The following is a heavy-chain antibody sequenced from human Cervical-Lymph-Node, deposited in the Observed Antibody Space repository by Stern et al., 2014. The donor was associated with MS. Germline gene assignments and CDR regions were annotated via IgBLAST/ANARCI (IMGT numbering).Heavy chain of an antibody. D-gene: IGHD1-26*01. Sequence: EMQLVESGGGLVQPGGSLRLSCAASGFTFSSSWMNWVRQAPGKGLVWVSRVNGDGSSTTYADSMKGRFTVSRDNAKNTLYLQMSSLRAEDTAVYYCTRGGSPFYWGQGALVTVSS. J-gene: IGHJ4*02. CDR2: VNGDGSST. CDR3: TRGGSPFY. CDR1: GFTFSSSW. V-gene: IGHV3-74*02.